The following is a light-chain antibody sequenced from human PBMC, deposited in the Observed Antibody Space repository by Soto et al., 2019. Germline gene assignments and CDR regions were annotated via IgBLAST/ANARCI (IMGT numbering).Light chain of an antibody. CDR2: WAS. Sequence: DVVMTQSPDSLAVSLGERATINCRSSQSVFHSSNDKNYLAWYKQRVGQPPKLLIYWASTRDSGVPDRFRGSGSETAFALTITNLRAEDVAVYYCQQKYTSPWTFGRGTKGEIK. V-gene: IGKV4-1*01. CDR1: QSVFHSSNDKNY. J-gene: IGKJ1*01. CDR3: QQKYTSPWT.